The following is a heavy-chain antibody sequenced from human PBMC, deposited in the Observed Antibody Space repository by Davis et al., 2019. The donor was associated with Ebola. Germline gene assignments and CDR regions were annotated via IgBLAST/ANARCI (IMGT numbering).Heavy chain of an antibody. D-gene: IGHD5-18*01. J-gene: IGHJ4*02. Sequence: SEILSLTCTVSGGSISSYYWSWIRQPPGKGLEWIGYIYYSGSTNYNPSLKSRVTISVDTSKNQFSLKLSSVTAADTAVYYCARYVDTAMVFDYWGQGTLVTVSS. CDR2: IYYSGST. CDR3: ARYVDTAMVFDY. CDR1: GGSISSYY. V-gene: IGHV4-59*12.